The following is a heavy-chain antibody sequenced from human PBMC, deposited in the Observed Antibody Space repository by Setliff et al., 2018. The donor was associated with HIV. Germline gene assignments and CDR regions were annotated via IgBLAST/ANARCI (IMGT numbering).Heavy chain of an antibody. Sequence: ASVKVSCKASGYTFTSYDISWVRQATGQGLEWMGWMNPNSGVSGYALKFHDRVTMTRDTSITTAYMELSSLTSEDTAVYYCARGKGVGGVIITGGLDVWGQGTTVTV. CDR3: ARGKGVGGVIITGGLDV. CDR2: MNPNSGVS. V-gene: IGHV1-8*02. D-gene: IGHD3-10*01. J-gene: IGHJ6*02. CDR1: GYTFTSYD.